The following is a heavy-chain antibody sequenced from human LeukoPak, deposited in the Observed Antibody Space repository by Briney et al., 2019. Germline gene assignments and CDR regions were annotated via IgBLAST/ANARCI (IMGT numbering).Heavy chain of an antibody. V-gene: IGHV4-30-4*01. D-gene: IGHD3-22*01. CDR2: IYYSGST. CDR1: GGSISSGDYY. Sequence: SQTLSLTCTVSGGSISSGDYYWIWIRQPPGKGLEWIGNIYYSGSTYYNPSIKSRVTISVDTSKNQSSLKLSSVTAADTAVYYCARVLNYYDSSGYYSYYFDYWGQGTLVTVSS. CDR3: ARVLNYYDSSGYYSYYFDY. J-gene: IGHJ4*02.